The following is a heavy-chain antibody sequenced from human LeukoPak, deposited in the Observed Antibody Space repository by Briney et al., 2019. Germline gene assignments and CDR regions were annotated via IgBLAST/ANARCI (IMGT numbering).Heavy chain of an antibody. V-gene: IGHV4-4*07. D-gene: IGHD3-10*01. Sequence: SECLSLTCTVSGGSISSYYWGWIRQPAGKGLEWIGRIHISGSTNYNTSLKSRVTMSVDTSKNQFSLKLSSVTAADTAVYYCARDPYGETGGFGQWGQGTLVTPSA. CDR2: IHISGST. CDR1: GGSISSYY. J-gene: IGHJ4*02. CDR3: ARDPYGETGGFGQ.